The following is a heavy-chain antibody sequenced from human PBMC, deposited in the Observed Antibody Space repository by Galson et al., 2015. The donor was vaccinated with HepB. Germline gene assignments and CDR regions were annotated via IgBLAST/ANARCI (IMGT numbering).Heavy chain of an antibody. V-gene: IGHV6-1*01. CDR2: TYYRSKWYN. D-gene: IGHD3-10*01. J-gene: IGHJ3*02. CDR3: ASSYYYGSGSYCTGAFDI. CDR1: GDSVSSNSAA. Sequence: CAISGDSVSSNSAAWNWIRQSPSRGLEWLGRTYYRSKWYNDYAVSVKSRITINPDTSKNQFSLQLNSVTPEDTAVYYCASSYYYGSGSYCTGAFDIWGQGTMVTVSS.